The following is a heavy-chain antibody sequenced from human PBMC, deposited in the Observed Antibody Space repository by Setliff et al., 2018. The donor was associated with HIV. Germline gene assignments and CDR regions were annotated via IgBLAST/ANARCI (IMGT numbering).Heavy chain of an antibody. V-gene: IGHV4-59*08. CDR1: GGSMSGYY. Sequence: SETLSLTCSVSGGSMSGYYWSWIRQPPGRGLEWIGYVSYSGDTNYNPSLKSRVTISIDTSKNQFSLRVNSVTAADTALYSCARHGGGYSYGSFDCWSQGTLVTVSS. CDR3: ARHGGGYSYGSFDC. D-gene: IGHD5-18*01. J-gene: IGHJ4*02. CDR2: VSYSGDT.